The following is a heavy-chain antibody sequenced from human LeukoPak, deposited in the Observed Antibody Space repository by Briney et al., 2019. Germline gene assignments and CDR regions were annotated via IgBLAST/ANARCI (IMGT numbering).Heavy chain of an antibody. CDR1: GFTVSSNY. CDR2: IYSGGST. D-gene: IGHD3-9*01. V-gene: IGHV3-53*01. Sequence: PGGSLRLSCAASGFTVSSNYMSWVRQAPWKGLEWVSVIYSGGSTYYADSAKGRFTISRDNSKNTLYLQMNSLRAEDTAVYYCARGFSGVLRYFDYWGQGTLVTVSS. CDR3: ARGFSGVLRYFDY. J-gene: IGHJ4*02.